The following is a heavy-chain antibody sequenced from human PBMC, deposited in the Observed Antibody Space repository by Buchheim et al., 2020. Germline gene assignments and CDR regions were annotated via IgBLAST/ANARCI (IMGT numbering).Heavy chain of an antibody. J-gene: IGHJ4*02. CDR1: GFTFSSYG. V-gene: IGHV3-33*01. CDR3: AREGHYDSSGDPTY. Sequence: QVQLVESGGGVVQPGRSLRLSCAASGFTFSSYGMHWVRQAPGKGLEWVAFIWYDGSNKYYADSVKGRFTISRDNSKNTLYLQMNSLRAEDTAVYDCAREGHYDSSGDPTYWGQGTL. D-gene: IGHD3-22*01. CDR2: IWYDGSNK.